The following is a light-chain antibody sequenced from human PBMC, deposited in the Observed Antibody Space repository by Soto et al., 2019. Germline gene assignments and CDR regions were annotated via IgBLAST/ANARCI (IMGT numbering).Light chain of an antibody. Sequence: EIVLTQSPATLSVSPGERATLSCRASQSVSSNLAWYQQKPGQAPRLLIYGASTRATGIPARLSGSGSGTEFTLTISSLQSEDFAVYYCQQHGSSPITFGQGTRLEI. V-gene: IGKV3-15*01. J-gene: IGKJ5*01. CDR2: GAS. CDR3: QQHGSSPIT. CDR1: QSVSSN.